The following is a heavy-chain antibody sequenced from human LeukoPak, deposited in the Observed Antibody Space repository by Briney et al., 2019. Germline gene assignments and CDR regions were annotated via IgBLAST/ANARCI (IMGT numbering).Heavy chain of an antibody. Sequence: GGSLRLSCVVSGFTFSNYAMSWVRQAPGKGLEWVAVVSFDGSNYYCADSVKGRFTISRDNSKNTLYLQMNSLRAEDTAVYFCARDESRRRRSDVDPGYFDYWGQGTLVTVSP. V-gene: IGHV3-30-3*01. D-gene: IGHD3-10*01. CDR2: VSFDGSNY. J-gene: IGHJ4*02. CDR3: ARDESRRRRSDVDPGYFDY. CDR1: GFTFSNYA.